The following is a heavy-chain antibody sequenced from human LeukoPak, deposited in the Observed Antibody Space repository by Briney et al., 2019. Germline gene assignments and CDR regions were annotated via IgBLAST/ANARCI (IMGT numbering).Heavy chain of an antibody. CDR2: IWYDGSNK. J-gene: IGHJ4*02. V-gene: IGHV3-33*01. D-gene: IGHD1-26*01. CDR3: ARDLGVGATHIY. CDR1: GFTFSSYG. Sequence: GGSLRLSCAASGFTFSSYGMHWVRQAPGKGLEWVAVIWYDGSNKYYADSVKGRFTISRDNSKNTLYLQMNSLRAEDTAVCYCARDLGVGATHIYWGQGTLVTVSS.